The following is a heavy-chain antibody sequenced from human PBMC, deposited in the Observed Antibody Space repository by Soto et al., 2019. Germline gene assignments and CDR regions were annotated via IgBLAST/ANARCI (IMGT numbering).Heavy chain of an antibody. CDR2: IIPIFGTA. CDR1: GGTFSSYA. D-gene: IGHD5-12*01. V-gene: IGHV1-69*13. Sequence: RASVKVSCKASGGTFSSYAISWVRQAPGQGLEWMGGIIPIFGTANYAQKFQGRVTITADESTSTAYMELSSLRSEDTAVYYCARQGPSGPMGYYYYGMDVWGQGTTVTVSS. CDR3: ARQGPSGPMGYYYYGMDV. J-gene: IGHJ6*02.